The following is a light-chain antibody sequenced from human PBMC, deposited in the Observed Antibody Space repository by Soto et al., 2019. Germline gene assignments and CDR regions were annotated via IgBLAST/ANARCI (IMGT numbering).Light chain of an antibody. V-gene: IGLV1-36*01. CDR3: AAWDDRLDVYV. J-gene: IGLJ1*01. Sequence: QSVLTQPPSVSEAPRQRVTTSCSGSSSNIGNNAVNWYQQLPGKAPKLLIYYDDLLPSGVSDRFSGSKSGASASLSISGLQSEDEADYYCAAWDDRLDVYVFGTGTKVTVL. CDR1: SSNIGNNA. CDR2: YDD.